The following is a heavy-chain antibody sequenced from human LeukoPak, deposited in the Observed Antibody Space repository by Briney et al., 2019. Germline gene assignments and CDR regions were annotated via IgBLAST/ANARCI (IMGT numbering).Heavy chain of an antibody. Sequence: SVKVSCKASGGTFSSYAISWVRQAPGQGLEWMGGIIAIFGTANYAQKFQGRVTITADESTSTAYMELSSLRSEDTAVYYCARGVRLRYFDWLPHYYYGMDVWGQGTTVTVSS. V-gene: IGHV1-69*13. J-gene: IGHJ6*02. CDR2: IIAIFGTA. D-gene: IGHD3-9*01. CDR3: ARGVRLRYFDWLPHYYYGMDV. CDR1: GGTFSSYA.